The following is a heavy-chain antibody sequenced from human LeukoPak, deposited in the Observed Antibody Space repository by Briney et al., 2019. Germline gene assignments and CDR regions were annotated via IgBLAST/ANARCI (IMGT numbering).Heavy chain of an antibody. Sequence: GGSLRLSCAASGFTFSYHWMTWVRQAPGKGLEGVAHIKNDGAVKNYVDSVKGRFTISRDNAKNSLYLQMNSLRAEDTAVYYCAKDSYSKGDFWGQGVLVTVSS. V-gene: IGHV3-7*01. CDR3: AKDSYSKGDF. D-gene: IGHD6-13*01. J-gene: IGHJ4*02. CDR2: IKNDGAVK. CDR1: GFTFSYHW.